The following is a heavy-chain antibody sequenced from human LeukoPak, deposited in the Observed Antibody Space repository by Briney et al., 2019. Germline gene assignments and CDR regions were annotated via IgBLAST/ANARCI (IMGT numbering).Heavy chain of an antibody. V-gene: IGHV3-23*01. CDR2: ISGSGDST. CDR1: GFTFSNYA. D-gene: IGHD3-10*02. J-gene: IGHJ4*02. CDR3: ARGTMFPYYSDY. Sequence: GGSLRLSCAASGFTFSNYAMRWVRQAPGKGLEWVSGISGSGDSTYYADSVKGRFTISRDNSKNTLYLQMNSLRAEDTAVYYCARGTMFPYYSDYWGQGTLVTVSS.